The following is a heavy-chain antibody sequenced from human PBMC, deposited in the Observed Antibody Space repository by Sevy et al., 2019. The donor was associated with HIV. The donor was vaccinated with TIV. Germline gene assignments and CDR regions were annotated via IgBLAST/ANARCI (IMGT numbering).Heavy chain of an antibody. CDR3: ARDPQHRTMVRGVIRGYFDY. CDR2: ISYDGSNK. CDR1: GFTFSSYA. J-gene: IGHJ4*02. D-gene: IGHD3-10*01. V-gene: IGHV3-30-3*01. Sequence: GGSLRLSCAASGFTFSSYAMLWVRQAPGKGLEWVAVISYDGSNKYYADSVKGRFTISRDNSKNTLYLQMNSLRAEDTAVYYCARDPQHRTMVRGVIRGYFDYWGQGTLVTVSS.